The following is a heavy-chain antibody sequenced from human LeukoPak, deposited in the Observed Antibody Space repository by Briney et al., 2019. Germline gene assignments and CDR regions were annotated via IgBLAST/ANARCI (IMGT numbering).Heavy chain of an antibody. CDR3: ATVRTSGWSDF. Sequence: SETLSLTCTVSGASVSSGSFYWTWIRQPPGKRLEWIAYIYYTGKTNYSPSLESRVTISLDTSKNQFSLKLTSVTAADTAVYYCATVRTSGWSDFWGQGTLVTVSS. CDR1: GASVSSGSFY. J-gene: IGHJ4*02. V-gene: IGHV4-61*01. D-gene: IGHD6-19*01. CDR2: IYYTGKT.